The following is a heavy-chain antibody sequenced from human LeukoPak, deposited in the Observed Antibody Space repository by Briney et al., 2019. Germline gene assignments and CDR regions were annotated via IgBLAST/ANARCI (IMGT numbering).Heavy chain of an antibody. CDR3: AKEVVVVAVDAFDI. CDR1: GFTFSSYA. D-gene: IGHD2-15*01. J-gene: IGHJ3*02. CDR2: ISYDGSNK. V-gene: IGHV3-30-3*01. Sequence: GGSLRLSCAASGFTFSSYAMHWVRQAPGKGLEWVAVISYDGSNKYYADSVKGRFTISRDNSKNTLYLQVNSLRAEDTAVYYCAKEVVVVAVDAFDIWGQGTVVTVSS.